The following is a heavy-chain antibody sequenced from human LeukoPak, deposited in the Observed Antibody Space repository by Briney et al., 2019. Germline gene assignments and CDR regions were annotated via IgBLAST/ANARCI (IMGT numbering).Heavy chain of an antibody. V-gene: IGHV3-13*01. Sequence: PGGSLRLSCAASGFTFSSYDMHWVRQATGKGLEWVSAIGTAGDTYYPGSVKGRFTISRENAKNSLYLQINSLRAGDTAVYYCARETRARGMDVWGQGTTVTVSS. J-gene: IGHJ6*02. D-gene: IGHD6-6*01. CDR3: ARETRARGMDV. CDR2: IGTAGDT. CDR1: GFTFSSYD.